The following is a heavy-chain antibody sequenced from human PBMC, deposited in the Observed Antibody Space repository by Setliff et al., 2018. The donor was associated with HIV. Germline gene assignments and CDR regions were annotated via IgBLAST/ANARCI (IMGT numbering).Heavy chain of an antibody. V-gene: IGHV4-34*01. D-gene: IGHD5-18*01. Sequence: SETLSLTCAVYGGSFSGYYWSWIRQSPGKGLEWIGEINHRGSTKYNPSLRSRVTISVDTSKNQFSLRMRSVTAADTAVYYCARVFVDTAVLRVLEYYFDSWGRGTLVTVSS. CDR3: ARVFVDTAVLRVLEYYFDS. CDR2: INHRGST. J-gene: IGHJ4*02. CDR1: GGSFSGYY.